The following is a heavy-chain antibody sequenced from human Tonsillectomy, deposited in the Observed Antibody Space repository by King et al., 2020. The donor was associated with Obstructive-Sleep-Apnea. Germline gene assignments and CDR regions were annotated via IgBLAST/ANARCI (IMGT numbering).Heavy chain of an antibody. J-gene: IGHJ4*02. CDR1: GFTFSSYG. D-gene: IGHD6-6*01. CDR2: ISYDGSNK. CDR3: AKGVQVAARPRIDY. Sequence: VQLVESGGGVVQPGRSLRLSCAASGFTFSSYGMHWVRQAPGKGLEWVAVISYDGSNKYYADSVKGRFTISRDNSKNTLYLQMTSRRAEDTAVYYGAKGVQVAARPRIDYWGQGTLVTVSS. V-gene: IGHV3-30*18.